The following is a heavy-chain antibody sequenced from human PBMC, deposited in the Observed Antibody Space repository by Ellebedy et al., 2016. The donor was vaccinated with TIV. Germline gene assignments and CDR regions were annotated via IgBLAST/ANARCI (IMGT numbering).Heavy chain of an antibody. CDR1: GFTFSNAW. CDR3: TTEPRGKSYDGEFDP. V-gene: IGHV3-15*01. CDR2: IKSKTDGGTT. Sequence: GGSLRLSRAASGFTFSNAWMTWVSPAPGKGPGWVGRIKSKTDGGTTDYAAPVTGRFTISRDDSKNTLYLQMNSLKTEDTAVYYCTTEPRGKSYDGEFDPWGQGTLVTVSS. J-gene: IGHJ5*02. D-gene: IGHD5-18*01.